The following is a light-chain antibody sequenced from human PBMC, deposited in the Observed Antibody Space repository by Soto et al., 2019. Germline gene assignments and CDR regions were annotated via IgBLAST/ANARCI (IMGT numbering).Light chain of an antibody. CDR1: QDISSY. Sequence: AIQVTQSPSSLSASLGDRVASTCRASQDISSYLAWYQQKPGKAPTLLIYAASTLQSGVPSRFSGSGSGTDFTLTISCLQSEDFATYYCQQYYSYPHTFGQGTKVDIK. CDR2: AAS. V-gene: IGKV1-8*01. CDR3: QQYYSYPHT. J-gene: IGKJ1*01.